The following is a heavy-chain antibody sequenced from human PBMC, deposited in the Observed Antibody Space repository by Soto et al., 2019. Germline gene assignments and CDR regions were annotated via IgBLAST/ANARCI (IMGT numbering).Heavy chain of an antibody. CDR2: VYHSGST. D-gene: IGHD7-27*01. V-gene: IGHV4-59*01. CDR3: ASATNWRYLDY. J-gene: IGHJ4*02. CDR1: GGSISSDY. Sequence: QVQLQESGPGLVKPSETLSLTCSVSGGSISSDYWIWIRQSPGKGLEWIGYVYHSGSTNYNPSLKSRVTISVATSQNQSSLKMSSVTAADTAVYYCASATNWRYLDYWGQGTLVTVSS.